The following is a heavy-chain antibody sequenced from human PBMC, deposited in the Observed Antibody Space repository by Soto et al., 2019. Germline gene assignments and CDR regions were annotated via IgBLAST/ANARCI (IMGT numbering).Heavy chain of an antibody. J-gene: IGHJ4*02. D-gene: IGHD2-15*01. CDR1: GFTFSTCA. Sequence: GGSLRLSCAASGFTFSTCAMSWVRQAPGKGLEWVSTITGSGGGTYYADSVMGRFTISRDNSKNTLSLQMSSLRAEDSAVFFCARRGYCSGGSCYSFDYWGRGTLVTVSS. CDR3: ARRGYCSGGSCYSFDY. V-gene: IGHV3-23*01. CDR2: ITGSGGGT.